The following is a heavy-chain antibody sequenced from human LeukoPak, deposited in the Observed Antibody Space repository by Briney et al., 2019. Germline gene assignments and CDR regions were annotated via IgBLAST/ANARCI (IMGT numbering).Heavy chain of an antibody. CDR1: GFTFDSYG. CDR3: AMGQDIVVIPAAFYDY. CDR2: ISGSGGST. V-gene: IGHV3-23*01. J-gene: IGHJ4*02. Sequence: GGSLRLSCAASGFTFDSYGMNWVRQAPGKGLEWVSGISGSGGSTYHADSVKGRFTISRDNSKNTLYMQMNSLRAEDTAVYYCAMGQDIVVIPAAFYDYWGQGTLVTVSS. D-gene: IGHD2-2*01.